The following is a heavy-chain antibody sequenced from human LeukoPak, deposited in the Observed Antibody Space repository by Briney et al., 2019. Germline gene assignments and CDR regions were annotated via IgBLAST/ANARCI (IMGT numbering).Heavy chain of an antibody. CDR2: IIPIFGTA. D-gene: IGHD3-3*01. CDR3: ARASWEGLVGAFDI. J-gene: IGHJ3*02. CDR1: GGTFSSYA. V-gene: IGHV1-69*05. Sequence: GSSVKVSCKASGGTFSSYAISWVRQAPGQGLEWMGGIIPIFGTANYAQKLQGRVTITTDESTSTAYMELSSLRSEDTAVYYCARASWEGLVGAFDIWGQGTMVTVSS.